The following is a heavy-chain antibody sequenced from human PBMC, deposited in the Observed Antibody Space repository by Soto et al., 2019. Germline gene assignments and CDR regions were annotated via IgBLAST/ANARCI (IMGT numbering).Heavy chain of an antibody. V-gene: IGHV4-28*01. D-gene: IGHD4-17*01. CDR3: ARKNGVLDAFDI. CDR2: IYYSGST. CDR1: GYSISSSNW. Sequence: QVQLQESGPGLVKPSDTLSHTCAVSGYSISSSNWWGWIRQPPGKGLEWIGYIYYSGSTYYNPSLKSRVXXXVXXSKNQFSLKLSSVTAVGTAVYYCARKNGVLDAFDIWGQGTMVTVSS. J-gene: IGHJ3*02.